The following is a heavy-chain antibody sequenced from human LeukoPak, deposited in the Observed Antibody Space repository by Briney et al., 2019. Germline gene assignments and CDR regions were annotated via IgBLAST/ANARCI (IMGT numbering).Heavy chain of an antibody. J-gene: IGHJ5*02. Sequence: SETLSLTCTVSGVSVSSGSYYWSWLRQPPGKGLEGFGYIYYSGSTNYNPSLKSRVTISVDTSKNQFSLKLSSVTAADTAVYYCARDTGQWLVRGYNWFDPWGQGTLVTVSS. CDR3: ARDTGQWLVRGYNWFDP. CDR2: IYYSGST. D-gene: IGHD6-19*01. CDR1: GVSVSSGSYY. V-gene: IGHV4-61*01.